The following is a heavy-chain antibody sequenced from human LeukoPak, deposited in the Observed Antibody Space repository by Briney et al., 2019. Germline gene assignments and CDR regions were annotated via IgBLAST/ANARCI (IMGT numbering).Heavy chain of an antibody. CDR3: AKGSSIAAAGLRNYYYYYYMDV. D-gene: IGHD6-13*01. CDR2: ISGGGDMT. V-gene: IGHV3-23*01. Sequence: PGGSLRLSCAASGFTFSSYAMSWVRQGPGEGLEWVSAISGGGDMTHYTDSVKGRFTISRDNSKNTLYLQMNSLRAEDTAVYYCAKGSSIAAAGLRNYYYYYYMDVWGKGTTVTISS. CDR1: GFTFSSYA. J-gene: IGHJ6*03.